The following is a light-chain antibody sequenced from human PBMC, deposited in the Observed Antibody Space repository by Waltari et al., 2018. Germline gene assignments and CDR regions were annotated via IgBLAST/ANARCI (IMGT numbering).Light chain of an antibody. Sequence: QPVLTQSPSASASLGASVKLTCTLTSGHSNYAIAWHQQQQGKAPRFLMRLNSVGSHSKGDGIPDRFSGSSSGTDRYLTISNVQSDDEADYYCQTWATGIRVFGGGTRLTVL. CDR3: QTWATGIRV. CDR1: SGHSNYA. J-gene: IGLJ2*01. V-gene: IGLV4-69*01. CDR2: LNSVGSH.